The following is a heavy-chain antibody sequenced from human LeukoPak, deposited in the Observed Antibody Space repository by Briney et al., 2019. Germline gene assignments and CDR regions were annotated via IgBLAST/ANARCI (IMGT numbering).Heavy chain of an antibody. Sequence: ASVKLSCKSSGYTFTSYGISWVRQAPAQGLEWVGWISAYNGNTNYAQKLQGRVTMTTDTSTSTDYMELRSLRSDDTAVYYCARVPRYYDSSGYYGDPVDYWGQGTLVTVSS. CDR3: ARVPRYYDSSGYYGDPVDY. V-gene: IGHV1-18*01. D-gene: IGHD3-22*01. CDR2: ISAYNGNT. J-gene: IGHJ4*02. CDR1: GYTFTSYG.